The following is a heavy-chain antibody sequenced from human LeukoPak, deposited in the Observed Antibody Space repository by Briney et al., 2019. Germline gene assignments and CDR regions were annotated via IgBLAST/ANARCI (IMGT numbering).Heavy chain of an antibody. CDR3: AKAGGYYDFWSGYDPTLYYFDY. J-gene: IGHJ4*02. Sequence: GGSLRLSCAASGFTFSTYIMNWVRQTPGKGLEWVSSIGTSTSYIYYADSVKGRFTISRDNAKNSLYLEMNSLRAEDTAVYYCAKAGGYYDFWSGYDPTLYYFDYWGQGTLVTVSS. CDR2: IGTSTSYI. V-gene: IGHV3-21*01. CDR1: GFTFSTYI. D-gene: IGHD3-3*01.